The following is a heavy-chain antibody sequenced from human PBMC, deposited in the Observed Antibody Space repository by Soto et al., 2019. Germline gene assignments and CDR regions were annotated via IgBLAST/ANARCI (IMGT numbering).Heavy chain of an antibody. V-gene: IGHV5-51*01. J-gene: IGHJ4*01. CDR3: ARHSTSAPKDY. CDR2: IYPGDSDT. Sequence: PGESLKISCKGSVYSFTTYWIAWVRQMSGKGLEWVGIIYPGDSDTRYSPSFEGHVTISVDKSISTAFLQWNSLKASDNAIYYCARHSTSAPKDYWGQGTRVTVSS. CDR1: VYSFTTYW. D-gene: IGHD3-10*01.